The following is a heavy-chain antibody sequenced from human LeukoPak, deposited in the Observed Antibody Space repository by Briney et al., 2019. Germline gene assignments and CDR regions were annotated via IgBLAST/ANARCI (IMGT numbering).Heavy chain of an antibody. CDR3: ARDLGLGNWFDP. D-gene: IGHD3/OR15-3a*01. Sequence: SETLSLTCTVSGGSISSYYWSWIRQPPGKGLEWIGYIYYSGSTNYNPSLKRRVTISVDTSKNQFSLKLSSVTAADTAVYYCARDLGLGNWFDPWGQGTLVTVSS. CDR2: IYYSGST. CDR1: GGSISSYY. V-gene: IGHV4-59*01. J-gene: IGHJ5*02.